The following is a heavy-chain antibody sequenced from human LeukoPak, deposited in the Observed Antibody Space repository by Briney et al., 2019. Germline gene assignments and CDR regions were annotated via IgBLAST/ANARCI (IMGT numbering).Heavy chain of an antibody. D-gene: IGHD6-6*01. J-gene: IGHJ4*02. CDR2: IYPGDSDT. CDR3: ARRSTIATRLFDF. Sequence: GESLKISCKGSGYSFTSYWIVWVRQMPGKGLEWMGIIYPGDSDTKYSPSFQGQVTISADKSISTAYLQWSSLKASDTAMYYCARRSTIATRLFDFWDQGTLVTVSS. V-gene: IGHV5-51*01. CDR1: GYSFTSYW.